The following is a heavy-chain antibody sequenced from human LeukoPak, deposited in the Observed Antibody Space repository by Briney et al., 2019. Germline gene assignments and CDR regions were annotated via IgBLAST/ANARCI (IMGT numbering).Heavy chain of an antibody. CDR1: GGSISSYY. V-gene: IGHV4-34*01. D-gene: IGHD3-10*01. Sequence: PSETLSLTCTVSGGSISSYYWSWIRQPPGKGLEWIGEINHSGSTNYNPSLKSRVTISVDTSKNQFSLKLSSVTAADTAVYYCARGGRSKGVRGVIIYYYYYYMDVWGKGTTVTVSS. CDR2: INHSGST. J-gene: IGHJ6*03. CDR3: ARGGRSKGVRGVIIYYYYYYMDV.